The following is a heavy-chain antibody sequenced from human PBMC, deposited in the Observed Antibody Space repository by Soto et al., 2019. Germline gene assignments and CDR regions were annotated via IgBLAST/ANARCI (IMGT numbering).Heavy chain of an antibody. CDR2: IYYSGST. J-gene: IGHJ3*02. Sequence: PSETLSLTCTVSGFTISSYYWSWIRQPPGKGLEWIGYIYYSGSTNYNPSLKSRVTISVDTSKNQFSLKLSSVTAADTAVYYCARHVIVGDHDAFDIWGQGTMVTVSS. V-gene: IGHV4-59*08. CDR1: GFTISSYY. CDR3: ARHVIVGDHDAFDI. D-gene: IGHD3-22*01.